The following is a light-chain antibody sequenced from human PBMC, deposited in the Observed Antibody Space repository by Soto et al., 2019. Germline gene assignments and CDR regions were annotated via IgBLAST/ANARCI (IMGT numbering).Light chain of an antibody. Sequence: QSVLTQPVSVSGSPGQSITISCTGTSSDVGGYNYVSWYQQHPGKAPKLMIYEVSNRPSGVSNRFSGSKSGNTASLTISGVQAEDEADYYCTSYTSSSTPYVFGTGTKVTVL. CDR3: TSYTSSSTPYV. CDR2: EVS. CDR1: SSDVGGYNY. V-gene: IGLV2-14*01. J-gene: IGLJ1*01.